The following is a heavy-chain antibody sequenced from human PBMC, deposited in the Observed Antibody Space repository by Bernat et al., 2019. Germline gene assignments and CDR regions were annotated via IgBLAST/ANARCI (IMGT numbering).Heavy chain of an antibody. J-gene: IGHJ4*02. V-gene: IGHV3-23*01. Sequence: EVQLLESGGGLVQPGGSLRLSCAASGFTFSSYAMTWVRQAPWKGLEWVSIISDEGGDTYYSDSVKGRFTISRDNSRDTLYLQMNGLRAEDTALYYCAKGMAVYVPTTRVVDYWGQGTLVTVSS. CDR2: ISDEGGDT. CDR3: AKGMAVYVPTTRVVDY. D-gene: IGHD1-1*01. CDR1: GFTFSSYA.